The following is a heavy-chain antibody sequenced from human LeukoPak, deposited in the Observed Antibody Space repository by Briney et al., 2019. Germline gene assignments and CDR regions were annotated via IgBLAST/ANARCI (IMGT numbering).Heavy chain of an antibody. D-gene: IGHD4-23*01. CDR2: INQDGSEK. V-gene: IGHV3-7*01. CDR3: ARDVNGGSFDY. Sequence: GGSLRLSCAASGFTFNSHWMSWVRQAPERGLEWMANINQDGSEKNHVDSVRGRFTISRDNAKNPLYLQMNSLRVEDTAVYYCARDVNGGSFDYWGQGTLVTVSS. CDR1: GFTFNSHW. J-gene: IGHJ4*02.